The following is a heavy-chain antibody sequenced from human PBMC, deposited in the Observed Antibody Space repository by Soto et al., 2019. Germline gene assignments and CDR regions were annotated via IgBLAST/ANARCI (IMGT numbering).Heavy chain of an antibody. D-gene: IGHD3-10*01. CDR3: ARVRGVIPGYYYMDV. CDR1: GGTFSSYT. J-gene: IGHJ6*03. Sequence: QVQLVQSGAEVKKPGSSVKVSCKASGGTFSSYTISWVRQAPGQGLEWMGRMIPILGIANYAQKFQGRVTITADKSTSTAYMELSSLRSEDTAVYYCARVRGVIPGYYYMDVWGKGTTVTVSS. V-gene: IGHV1-69*02. CDR2: MIPILGIA.